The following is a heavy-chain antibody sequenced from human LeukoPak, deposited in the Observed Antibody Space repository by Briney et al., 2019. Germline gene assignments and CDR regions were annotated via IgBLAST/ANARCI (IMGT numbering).Heavy chain of an antibody. Sequence: QPGGSLRLSCAASGFAFSSYSMNWVRQAPGKGLEWVSYISSSSSTIYYADSVKGRFTISRDNSKNTLYLQMGSLRAEDMAVYYCARGSPRSSGYYAFGYWGQGTLVTVSS. D-gene: IGHD3-22*01. V-gene: IGHV3-48*01. J-gene: IGHJ4*02. CDR1: GFAFSSYS. CDR3: ARGSPRSSGYYAFGY. CDR2: ISSSSSTI.